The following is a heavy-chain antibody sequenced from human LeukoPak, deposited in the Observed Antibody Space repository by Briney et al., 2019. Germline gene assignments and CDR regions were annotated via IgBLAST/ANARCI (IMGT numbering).Heavy chain of an antibody. D-gene: IGHD6-13*01. Sequence: ETLSLTCTVSGGSISSDYWSWVRQAPGKGLEWVSYISSSSSTIYYADSVKGRFTISGDDAKNSLYLQMNSLRAEDTAVYYCARGTSAADYWGQGTLVTVSS. V-gene: IGHV3-48*04. CDR3: ARGTSAADY. J-gene: IGHJ4*02. CDR1: GGSISSDY. CDR2: ISSSSSTI.